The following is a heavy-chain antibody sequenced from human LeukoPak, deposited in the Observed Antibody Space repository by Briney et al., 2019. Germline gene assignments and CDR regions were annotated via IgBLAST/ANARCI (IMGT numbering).Heavy chain of an antibody. Sequence: SETLSLTCAVSGGSISSGGYSWSWIRQPPGKGLEWIGYIYYSGSTYYNPSLKSRVTISVDTSKNQFSLKLSSVTAADTAVYYCARALLWFGEDYWGQGTLVTVSS. J-gene: IGHJ4*02. CDR3: ARALLWFGEDY. CDR2: IYYSGST. V-gene: IGHV4-30-4*07. D-gene: IGHD3-10*01. CDR1: GGSISSGGYS.